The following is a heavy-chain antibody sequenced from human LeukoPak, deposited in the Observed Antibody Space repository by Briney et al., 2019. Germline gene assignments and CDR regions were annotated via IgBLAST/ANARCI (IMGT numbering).Heavy chain of an antibody. D-gene: IGHD3-10*01. CDR1: GGSISGYY. J-gene: IGHJ4*02. Sequence: SETLSLTCTVSGGSISGYYWSWIRQPPGKGLEWIGFIYYSGSTNYNPSFKSRLTISVDTSKNQFSLKLTSVTAADTAVYYCARHGSGSYHFDYWGQGTLVTVSS. CDR2: IYYSGST. V-gene: IGHV4-59*01. CDR3: ARHGSGSYHFDY.